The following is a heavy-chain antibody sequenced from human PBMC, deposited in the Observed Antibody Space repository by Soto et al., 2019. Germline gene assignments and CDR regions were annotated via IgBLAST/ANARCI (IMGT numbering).Heavy chain of an antibody. J-gene: IGHJ4*02. CDR1: GGFVSSGSYY. CDR3: ARLDYDILTGSSFDY. CDR2: IYYSGST. V-gene: IGHV4-61*01. Sequence: PSETLSLTCAVYGGFVSSGSYYWSWIRQPPGKGLEWIGYIYYSGSTNYNPSLKSRVTISVDTSKNQFSLKLSSVTAADTAVYYCARLDYDILTGSSFDYWGQGTLVTVSS. D-gene: IGHD3-9*01.